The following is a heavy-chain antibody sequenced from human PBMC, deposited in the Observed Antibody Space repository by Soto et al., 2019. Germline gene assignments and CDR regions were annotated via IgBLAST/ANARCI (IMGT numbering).Heavy chain of an antibody. D-gene: IGHD2-8*01. V-gene: IGHV3-23*01. CDR1: GFTFSRYA. CDR2: ISGSSGST. J-gene: IGHJ4*02. CDR3: AKDNEEGARGYFDY. Sequence: EVQLLESGGVLVQPGGSLRLSCAASGFTFSRYAMSWVRQAPVKGLEWVSAISGSSGSTFYADSVRGRFTISRDNSKNKLYLQMNSLRAEDPAVYYCAKDNEEGARGYFDYWGQGTLVTVSS.